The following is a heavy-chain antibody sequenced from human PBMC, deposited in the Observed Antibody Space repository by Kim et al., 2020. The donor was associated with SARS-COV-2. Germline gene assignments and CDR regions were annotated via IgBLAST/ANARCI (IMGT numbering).Heavy chain of an antibody. CDR2: FDYSGST. V-gene: IGHV4-39*01. J-gene: IGHJ2*01. D-gene: IGHD6-19*01. CDR1: GDSISSSSFH. Sequence: SETLSLTCTVSGDSISSSSFHWGWTRQAPGKGLEWIGSFDYSGSTYYNPSLKSRVTISVDTSKDQFSLKQTSVTAADTAVYYCARLIAVPRSGRGYCDLWGRGTLVTVSS. CDR3: ARLIAVPRSGRGYCDL.